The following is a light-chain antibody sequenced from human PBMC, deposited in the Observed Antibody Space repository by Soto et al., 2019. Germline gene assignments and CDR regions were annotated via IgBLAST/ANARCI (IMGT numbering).Light chain of an antibody. J-gene: IGKJ1*01. CDR3: QQYNTWGT. Sequence: IVMTQSPATLSVSPGERATLSCRASQSVSSNLAWYQQKPGQAPRLLIFGASTRATGIPARFSGSGSGTAFTLTISSLQSEDFAVYYCQQYNTWGTFGQGTKVEIK. CDR1: QSVSSN. CDR2: GAS. V-gene: IGKV3-15*01.